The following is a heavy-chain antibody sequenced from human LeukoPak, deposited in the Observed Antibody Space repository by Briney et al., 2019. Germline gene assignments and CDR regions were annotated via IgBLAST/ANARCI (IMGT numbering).Heavy chain of an antibody. V-gene: IGHV1-2*02. CDR1: GYTFTDQY. J-gene: IGHJ4*02. CDR2: NNPNSGAT. D-gene: IGHD6-13*01. CDR3: AIDGSTSDYFDY. Sequence: ASVKVSCKASGYTFTDQYIHWVRQAPGQGLEWMGWNNPNSGATKYAQKFQGRVTMTRDTSISTAYMELSRLRSADTAADYCAIDGSTSDYFDYWEQGTLVTVSS.